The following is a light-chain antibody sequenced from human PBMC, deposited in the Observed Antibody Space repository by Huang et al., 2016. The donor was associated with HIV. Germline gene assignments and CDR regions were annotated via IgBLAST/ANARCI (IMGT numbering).Light chain of an antibody. J-gene: IGKJ1*01. CDR2: AAS. CDR3: QQLNSYPRT. Sequence: IQLTQSPSSLSASVGDRVTITCRASQGISSYLAWYQQKPGKAPKLRIYAASTLQSRVPSRFSGSGSGTDFTLTISSLQPEDFATYYCQQLNSYPRTFGQGTKVEIK. V-gene: IGKV1-9*01. CDR1: QGISSY.